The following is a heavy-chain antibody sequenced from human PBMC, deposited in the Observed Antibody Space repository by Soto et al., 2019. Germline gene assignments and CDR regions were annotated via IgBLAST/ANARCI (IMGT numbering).Heavy chain of an antibody. Sequence: GXLRLSCPPSGFSFSSYGIECVLLAPGKGLEWVAATTYDGGIKHYVDSVKGRFTISRDNSKNTLYLQMNSLRVEDTATYYCAGALENPYFYYGLNVWGQGTTVTVSS. J-gene: IGHJ6*02. CDR1: GFSFSSYG. V-gene: IGHV3-30*03. D-gene: IGHD1-1*01. CDR3: AGALENPYFYYGLNV. CDR2: TTYDGGIK.